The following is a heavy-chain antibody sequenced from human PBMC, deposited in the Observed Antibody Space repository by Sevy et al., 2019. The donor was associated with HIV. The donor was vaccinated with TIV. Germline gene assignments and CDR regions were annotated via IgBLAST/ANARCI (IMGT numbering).Heavy chain of an antibody. V-gene: IGHV1-2*02. CDR1: GYTFTGYY. J-gene: IGHJ4*02. Sequence: ASVKVSCKASGYTFTGYYMHWVRQAPGQGLEWMGWINPNSGGTNHAQKFQGRVTMTRDTSISTAYMELSRLRSDDTAVYYCARDRTGIAAAGTYYFDYWGQGTLVTVSS. CDR2: INPNSGGT. CDR3: ARDRTGIAAAGTYYFDY. D-gene: IGHD6-13*01.